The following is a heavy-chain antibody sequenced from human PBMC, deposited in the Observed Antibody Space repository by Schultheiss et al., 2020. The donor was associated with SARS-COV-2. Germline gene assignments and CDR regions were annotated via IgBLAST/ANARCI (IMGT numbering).Heavy chain of an antibody. J-gene: IGHJ6*02. Sequence: SETLSLTCTVSSGSINSGRYYWSWIRQHPGKGLEWIGYIYYSGTTYYNLSLKSRLVMSVDTSENQFSLKLSSVTAADTAVYYCARVDCAGDCAPYYFYPMDVWGQGTTVTVSS. CDR2: IYYSGTT. CDR3: ARVDCAGDCAPYYFYPMDV. D-gene: IGHD2-21*02. V-gene: IGHV4-31*03. CDR1: SGSINSGRYY.